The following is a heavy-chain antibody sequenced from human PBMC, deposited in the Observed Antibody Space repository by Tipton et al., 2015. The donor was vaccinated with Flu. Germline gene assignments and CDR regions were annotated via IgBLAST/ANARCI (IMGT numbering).Heavy chain of an antibody. J-gene: IGHJ4*02. CDR3: ARDIAVFPAAMLY. CDR2: IHYTGST. CDR1: GDSVNSGFYY. Sequence: TLSLTCSVSGDSVNSGFYYWSWIHQHPGKGLEWIGYIHYTGSTSYNPSLKSRVTLSVDRSKTHFSLRLSSVTAADTAVYFCARDIAVFPAAMLYWGQGILVTVSS. D-gene: IGHD2-2*01. V-gene: IGHV4-31*03.